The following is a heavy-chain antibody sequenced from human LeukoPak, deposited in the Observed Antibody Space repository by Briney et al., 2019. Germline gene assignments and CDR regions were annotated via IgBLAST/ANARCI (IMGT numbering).Heavy chain of an antibody. CDR1: GFTFSIYA. Sequence: PGGSLRLSCAASGFTFSIYAMNWVRQAPGKGLEWVSVISGSDDSTYYADSVKGRFTISRDNSKNTLYLQMNSLRAEDTAVYYCARDFNEVLWFGESLGTLDYWGQGTLVTVSS. CDR3: ARDFNEVLWFGESLGTLDY. D-gene: IGHD3-10*01. J-gene: IGHJ4*02. CDR2: ISGSDDST. V-gene: IGHV3-23*01.